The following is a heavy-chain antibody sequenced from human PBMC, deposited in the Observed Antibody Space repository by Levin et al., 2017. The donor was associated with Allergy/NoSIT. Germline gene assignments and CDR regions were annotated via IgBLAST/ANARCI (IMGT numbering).Heavy chain of an antibody. CDR1: GFTFSDYY. CDR2: ISSSGSTI. J-gene: IGHJ4*02. D-gene: IGHD3-3*01. V-gene: IGHV3-11*01. CDR3: ARRKGWSGPIDY. Sequence: LSLTCAASGFTFSDYYMSWIRQAPGKGLEWVSYISSSGSTISYADSVKGRFTISRDNAKNSLYLQMNSLRAEDTAVYYCARRKGWSGPIDYWGQGTLVTVSS.